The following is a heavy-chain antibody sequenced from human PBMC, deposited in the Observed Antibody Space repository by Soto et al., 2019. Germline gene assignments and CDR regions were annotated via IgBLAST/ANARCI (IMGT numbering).Heavy chain of an antibody. V-gene: IGHV3-11*06. CDR2: ISSSSSYT. D-gene: IGHD3-10*01. J-gene: IGHJ6*02. Sequence: QVQLVESGGGLVKPGGSLRLSCAASGFTFSDYYMSWIRQAPGKGLEWVSYISSSSSYTNYADSVKGRFTISRDNAKNSLYLQMNSLRAEDTAVYYCARSGLWFGELIFYYYYGMDVWGQGTTVTVSS. CDR3: ARSGLWFGELIFYYYYGMDV. CDR1: GFTFSDYY.